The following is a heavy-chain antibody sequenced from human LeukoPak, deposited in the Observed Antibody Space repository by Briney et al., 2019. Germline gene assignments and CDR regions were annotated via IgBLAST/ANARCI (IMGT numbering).Heavy chain of an antibody. CDR1: GFTFSDYY. V-gene: IGHV3-11*04. D-gene: IGHD2-8*01. Sequence: GGSLRLSCAASGFTFSDYYMSWIRQAPGKGLEWVSYISSSGSTIYYADSVKGRFTISRDNSKNTLYLQMNSLRAEDTAVYYCAREGCTNGVCYNPDYWGQGTLVTVSS. J-gene: IGHJ4*02. CDR2: ISSSGSTI. CDR3: AREGCTNGVCYNPDY.